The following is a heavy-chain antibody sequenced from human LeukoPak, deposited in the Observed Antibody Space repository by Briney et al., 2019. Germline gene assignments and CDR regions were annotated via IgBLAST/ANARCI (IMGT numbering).Heavy chain of an antibody. D-gene: IGHD2-15*01. CDR3: ARWGGYCSGGNCYPLYYFDY. Sequence: GESLKISCKGSGYSFTNYWIDWVRQMPGKGLEWMGIINPRDSDTRYSPSFQGQVTISADKSISTAYLQWSSLKASDTAMYYCARWGGYCSGGNCYPLYYFDYWGQGTLVTVSS. V-gene: IGHV5-51*01. J-gene: IGHJ4*02. CDR1: GYSFTNYW. CDR2: INPRDSDT.